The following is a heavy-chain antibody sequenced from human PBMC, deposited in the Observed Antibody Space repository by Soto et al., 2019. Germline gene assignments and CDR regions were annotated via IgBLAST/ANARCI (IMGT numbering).Heavy chain of an antibody. CDR2: ISTHNGNT. CDR1: GYTFTTYG. J-gene: IGHJ5*02. CDR3: ASASDSNYDILSPTGGFDP. V-gene: IGHV1-18*01. Sequence: ASVKVSCKPSGYTFTTYGIAWVRQAPGQGLAWMGWISTHNGNTSYAQKLQDRVTLTTNTTISTAYMELSSLRSEDTAVYYCASASDSNYDILSPTGGFDPWGQGTLVTVSS. D-gene: IGHD3-9*01.